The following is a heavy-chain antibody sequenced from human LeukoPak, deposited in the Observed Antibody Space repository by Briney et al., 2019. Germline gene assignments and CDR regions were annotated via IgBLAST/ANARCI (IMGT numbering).Heavy chain of an antibody. V-gene: IGHV5-51*01. CDR3: ARSLYYYDSSGYQYYFDY. D-gene: IGHD3-22*01. Sequence: GESLKISCKGSGYSFTSYWIGWVRQMPGKGLEWMGIIYPGDSDTRYSPSFQGQVTISADKSISTAYLQWSSLKASDTAMYYCARSLYYYDSSGYQYYFDYWGQGTLVTVSS. J-gene: IGHJ4*02. CDR1: GYSFTSYW. CDR2: IYPGDSDT.